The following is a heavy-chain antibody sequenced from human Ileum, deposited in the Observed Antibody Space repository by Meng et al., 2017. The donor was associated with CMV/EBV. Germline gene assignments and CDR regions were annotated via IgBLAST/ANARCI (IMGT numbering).Heavy chain of an antibody. D-gene: IGHD3-10*01. V-gene: IGHV3-11*01. J-gene: IGHJ3*02. CDR1: GFIFSDNY. CDR2: ISISGTTI. CDR3: ASGSGFGDLLYAFDM. Sequence: GESLKISCVASGFIFSDNYMTWFRQAPGKGLEWVSYISISGTTIYYADSVKGRFTISRDNAKKSLYLQMNSLGADDTAVYYCASGSGFGDLLYAFDMWGQGKKV.